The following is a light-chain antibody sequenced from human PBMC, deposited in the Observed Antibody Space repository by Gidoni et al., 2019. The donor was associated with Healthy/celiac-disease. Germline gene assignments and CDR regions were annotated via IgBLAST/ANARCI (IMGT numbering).Light chain of an antibody. CDR1: QSISSY. CDR3: QQSYSTPRLT. J-gene: IGKJ3*01. CDR2: AAS. V-gene: IGKV1-39*01. Sequence: DNKMTQSPSSLSASVGDRVTITCRASQSISSYLNWYQQKPGKAPKLLIYAASSLQSGVPSRFSGSGSGTDFTLTISSLQPEDFATYYCQQSYSTPRLTFGPGTKVDIK.